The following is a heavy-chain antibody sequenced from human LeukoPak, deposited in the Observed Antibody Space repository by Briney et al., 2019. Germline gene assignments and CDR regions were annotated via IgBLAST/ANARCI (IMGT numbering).Heavy chain of an antibody. J-gene: IGHJ4*02. D-gene: IGHD3-22*01. CDR3: ARALYDSSGYYSGSGY. V-gene: IGHV1-18*01. CDR2: ISAYNGNT. Sequence: ASVKVSCKASGYTFTSYSISWVRQAPGQGLEWMGWISAYNGNTNYAQKLQGRVTMTTDTSTSTAYMELRSLRSDDTAVYYCARALYDSSGYYSGSGYWGQGTLVTVSS. CDR1: GYTFTSYS.